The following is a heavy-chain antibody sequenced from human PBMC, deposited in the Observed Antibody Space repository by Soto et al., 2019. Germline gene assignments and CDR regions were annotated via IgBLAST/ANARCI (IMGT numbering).Heavy chain of an antibody. CDR2: IAHDGSEK. J-gene: IGHJ4*02. CDR3: ARESNAHFVY. D-gene: IGHD7-27*01. CDR1: GFSFSSYW. V-gene: IGHV3-7*01. Sequence: PGGSLRLSCAVSGFSFSSYWMSWVRQAPGRGLEWVATIAHDGSEKFYVDSVKGRFTISRDNTKNSLYLQMNSLRAEDTALYYCARESNAHFVYWGQGTMVTVSS.